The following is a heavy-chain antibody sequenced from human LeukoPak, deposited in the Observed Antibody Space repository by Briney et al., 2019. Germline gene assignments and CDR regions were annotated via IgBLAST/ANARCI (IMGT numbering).Heavy chain of an antibody. CDR2: ISYDGSNK. J-gene: IGHJ4*02. CDR1: GFTFSSYA. D-gene: IGHD6-19*01. V-gene: IGHV3-30*04. CDR3: ARDYGDSSGWYKLDY. Sequence: GGSLRLSCAASGFTFSSYAMHWVRQAPGKGLEWVAVISYDGSNKYYADSVKGRFTISRDNSKNTLYLQMNSLRAEDTAVYYCARDYGDSSGWYKLDYWGQGTLVTVSS.